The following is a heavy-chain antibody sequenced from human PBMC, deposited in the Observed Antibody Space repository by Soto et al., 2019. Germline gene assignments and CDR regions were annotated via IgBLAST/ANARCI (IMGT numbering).Heavy chain of an antibody. CDR2: IIPIFGTA. V-gene: IGHV1-69*06. J-gene: IGHJ4*02. D-gene: IGHD3-22*01. CDR1: GGTFSSYA. Sequence: QVQLVQSGAEVKKPGSSGKVSCKASGGTFSSYAISWVRQAPGQGLEWMGGIIPIFGTANYAQKFQGRVTITADKSTSTAYMELSSLRSEDTAVYYCARGGRYYYDSSGYSLDYWGQGTLVTVSS. CDR3: ARGGRYYYDSSGYSLDY.